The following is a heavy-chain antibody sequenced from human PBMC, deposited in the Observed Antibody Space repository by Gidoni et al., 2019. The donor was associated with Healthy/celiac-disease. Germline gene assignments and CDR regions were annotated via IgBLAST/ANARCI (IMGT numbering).Heavy chain of an antibody. J-gene: IGHJ6*02. CDR3: AADQLTIFGVVIKYYYYGMDV. D-gene: IGHD3-3*01. CDR2: ISCSGGST. CDR1: GFTFSSYA. Sequence: EVQLLESGGGLVQPGGSLRLSCAASGFTFSSYAMIWVRQAPGKGLEWVSAISCSGGSTYYADSVKGLFTISRDNSKNTLYLQMNSLRAEDTAVYYCAADQLTIFGVVIKYYYYGMDVWGQGTTVTVSS. V-gene: IGHV3-23*01.